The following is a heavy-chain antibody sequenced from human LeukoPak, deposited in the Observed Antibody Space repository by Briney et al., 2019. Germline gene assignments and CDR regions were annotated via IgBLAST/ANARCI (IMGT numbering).Heavy chain of an antibody. CDR1: GGSISSGGYY. Sequence: KTSETLSLTCTVSGGSISSGGYYWSWIRQPPGKGLEWIGYIYHSGSTYYNPSLKGRVTISVDTSKNQFSLKLSSVTAADTAVYYCARYYSSGWKPEGIFDYWGQGTLVTVSS. V-gene: IGHV4-30-2*01. J-gene: IGHJ4*02. CDR3: ARYYSSGWKPEGIFDY. D-gene: IGHD6-19*01. CDR2: IYHSGST.